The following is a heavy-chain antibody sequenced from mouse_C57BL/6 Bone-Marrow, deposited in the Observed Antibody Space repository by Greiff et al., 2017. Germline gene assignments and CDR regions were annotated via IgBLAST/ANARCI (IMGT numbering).Heavy chain of an antibody. V-gene: IGHV1-55*01. CDR3: ARDYYGSSYDYYAMDY. Sequence: QVQLQQPGAELVKPGASVKMSCKASGYTFTSYWITWVKQRPGQGLEWIGDIYPGSGSTNYNEKFKSKATLTVDPSSSTAYMQLSSLTSEDSAVYYCARDYYGSSYDYYAMDYWGQGTSVTVSS. D-gene: IGHD1-1*01. CDR1: GYTFTSYW. CDR2: IYPGSGST. J-gene: IGHJ4*01.